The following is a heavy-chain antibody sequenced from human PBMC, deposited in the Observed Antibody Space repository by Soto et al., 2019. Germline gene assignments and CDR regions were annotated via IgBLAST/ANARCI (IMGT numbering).Heavy chain of an antibody. CDR2: IYYSGST. D-gene: IGHD6-6*01. CDR3: ARHGSISSSYYYYYMDV. J-gene: IGHJ6*03. V-gene: IGHV4-39*01. CDR1: GGSISSSSYY. Sequence: SETLSLTCTVSGGSISSSSYYWGWIRQPPGKGLEWIGSIYYSGSTYYNPSLKSRVTISVDTSKNQFSLKLSSVTAADTAVYYCARHGSISSSYYYYYMDVWGKGTTVTVSS.